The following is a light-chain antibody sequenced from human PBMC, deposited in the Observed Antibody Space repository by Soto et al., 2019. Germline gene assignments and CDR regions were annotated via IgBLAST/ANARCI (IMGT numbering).Light chain of an antibody. CDR1: NIGNKI. CDR3: QVWDSSSDHVV. Sequence: SYELTQPPSVSVAPGKKARITCGGNNIGNKIVHWYQQKPGQAPVLVIYYDSDRPSGIPEGFSGSNSGNTATLTISRVEAGDEADYYCQVWDSSSDHVVFGGGTKLTVL. V-gene: IGLV3-21*04. J-gene: IGLJ2*01. CDR2: YDS.